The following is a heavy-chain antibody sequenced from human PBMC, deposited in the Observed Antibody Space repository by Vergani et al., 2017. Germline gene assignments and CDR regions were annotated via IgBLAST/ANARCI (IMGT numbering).Heavy chain of an antibody. J-gene: IGHJ5*02. CDR3: ARCFRDEGMIYGGTVENWFDP. Sequence: QLQLQESGPGLVKPSETLSPTCTVSGGSITYGAFYWGWIRQSPGKGLEWIGSIYYSENKFYNPSLESLVTLSIDTTKNQFSLKLKSVTAADTAVYYCARCFRDEGMIYGGTVENWFDPWGQGTLVTVSS. D-gene: IGHD3-22*01. CDR1: GGSITYGAFY. V-gene: IGHV4-39*01. CDR2: IYYSENK.